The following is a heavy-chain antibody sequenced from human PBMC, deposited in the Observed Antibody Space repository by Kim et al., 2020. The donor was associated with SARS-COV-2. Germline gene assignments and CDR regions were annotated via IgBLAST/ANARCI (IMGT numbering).Heavy chain of an antibody. Sequence: SETLSLTCAVYGGSFSGYYWSWIRQPPGKGLEWIGEINHSGSTNYNPSLKSRVTISVDTSKNQFSLKLSSVTAADTAVYYCARARSSIFGVVIRLEYGMDVWGQGTTVTVSS. V-gene: IGHV4-34*01. CDR3: ARARSSIFGVVIRLEYGMDV. D-gene: IGHD3-3*01. J-gene: IGHJ6*02. CDR1: GGSFSGYY. CDR2: INHSGST.